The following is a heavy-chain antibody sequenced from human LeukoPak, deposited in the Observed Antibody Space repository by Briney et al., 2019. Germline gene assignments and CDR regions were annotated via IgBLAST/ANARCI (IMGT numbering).Heavy chain of an antibody. CDR1: GFTFSSYG. CDR2: IRYDGGNK. Sequence: PGGSLRLSCAASGFTFSSYGMHWVRQAPGKGLEWVAFIRYDGGNKYYADSVKGRFTISRDNSKNTLYLQMNSLRAEDTAVYYCANPSGWSGYYKWGQGTLVTVSS. CDR3: ANPSGWSGYYK. J-gene: IGHJ4*02. D-gene: IGHD3-3*01. V-gene: IGHV3-30*02.